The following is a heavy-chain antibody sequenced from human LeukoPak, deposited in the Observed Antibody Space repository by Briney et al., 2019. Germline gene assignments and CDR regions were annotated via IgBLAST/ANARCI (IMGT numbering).Heavy chain of an antibody. CDR3: VKDWGSYFASGSSYLDS. Sequence: GGSLRLSCAASGFTFSRYGMHWVRQAPGKGLEWVATTSHDGSNKNYAESVKGRFTISRDNSKNALYLQMISPRVEDTAVYYCVKDWGSYFASGSSYLDSWGQGTLVTVSS. CDR2: TSHDGSNK. CDR1: GFTFSRYG. V-gene: IGHV3-30*18. J-gene: IGHJ4*02. D-gene: IGHD3-10*01.